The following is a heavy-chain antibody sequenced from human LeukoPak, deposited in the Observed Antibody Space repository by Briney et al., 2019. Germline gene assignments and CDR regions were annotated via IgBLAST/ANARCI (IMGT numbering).Heavy chain of an antibody. Sequence: ASVKVSCTASGYTFTCYHMHWVRQAPGQGLEWMGRINPNSGDTNYAQKFQGRVTMARDTSISTAFMELSRLRSDDTAVYYCARDYCSSTSCLFDYWGQGTLVTVSS. V-gene: IGHV1-2*06. J-gene: IGHJ4*02. CDR3: ARDYCSSTSCLFDY. CDR1: GYTFTCYH. D-gene: IGHD2-2*01. CDR2: INPNSGDT.